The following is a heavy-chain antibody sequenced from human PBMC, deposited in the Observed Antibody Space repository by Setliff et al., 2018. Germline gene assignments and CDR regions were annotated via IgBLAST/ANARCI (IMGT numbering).Heavy chain of an antibody. D-gene: IGHD6-19*01. V-gene: IGHV3-21*04. CDR2: ISASGDTT. J-gene: IGHJ4*02. CDR3: ARDSGLATDY. Sequence: PGGSLRLSCAASGFTFKSYTINWVRQAPGKGLEWVSAISASGDTTYYADSVRGRFTISRDNAKNSLYLQMNSLRVEDTAAYYCARDSGLATDYWGQGTLVTVSS. CDR1: GFTFKSYT.